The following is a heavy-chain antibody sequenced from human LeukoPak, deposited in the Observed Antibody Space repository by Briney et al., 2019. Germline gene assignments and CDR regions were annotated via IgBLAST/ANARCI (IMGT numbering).Heavy chain of an antibody. CDR3: ARWHDFWSGCRFDP. CDR1: SGSISSHY. V-gene: IGHV4-59*11. J-gene: IGHJ5*02. D-gene: IGHD3-3*01. CDR2: IYYSGST. Sequence: SETLSLTCTVSSGSISSHYWSWIRQPPGKGLEWIGYIYYSGSTNYNPSLKSRVTISVDTSKNQFSLKLSSVTAADTAVYYCARWHDFWSGCRFDPWGQGTLVTVSS.